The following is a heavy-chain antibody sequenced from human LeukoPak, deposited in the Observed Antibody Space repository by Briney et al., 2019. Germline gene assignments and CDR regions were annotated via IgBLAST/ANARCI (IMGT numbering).Heavy chain of an antibody. Sequence: SETLSLTCAVYGGSFSGYYWSWIRQPPGKGLEWIGEINHSGSTNYNPSLKSRVTISVDKSKNQFSLKLSSVTAADTAVYYCARRRGVAAFDYWGQGTLVTVSS. V-gene: IGHV4-34*01. CDR1: GGSFSGYY. CDR3: ARRRGVAAFDY. D-gene: IGHD2-15*01. J-gene: IGHJ4*02. CDR2: INHSGST.